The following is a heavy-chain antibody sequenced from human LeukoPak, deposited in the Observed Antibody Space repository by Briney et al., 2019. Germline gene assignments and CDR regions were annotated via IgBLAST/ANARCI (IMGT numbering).Heavy chain of an antibody. D-gene: IGHD1-20*01. V-gene: IGHV5-51*01. CDR2: IYPGDSDT. Sequence: GESLKISCKGSGYSFTSYWIGWVRQMPGKGLEWMGIIYPGDSDTRYSPSFQGQVTISADKSISTAYLQWSSLKASDTAMYYCARRRITGTTKDAFDIWGQGTMVTVSS. CDR1: GYSFTSYW. J-gene: IGHJ3*02. CDR3: ARRRITGTTKDAFDI.